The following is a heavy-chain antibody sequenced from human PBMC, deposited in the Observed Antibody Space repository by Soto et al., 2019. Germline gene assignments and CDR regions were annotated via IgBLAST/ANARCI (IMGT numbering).Heavy chain of an antibody. J-gene: IGHJ4*02. V-gene: IGHV3-30-3*01. CDR1: GFTLSNYG. Sequence: QVRLVESGGGVVQPGGSLRLSCVASGFTLSNYGMHWVRQPPGKGLEWVAVNSFDGSIEKYADSVKGRFTISRDNSKNTLYLQLSSLRAEDTAMYYCASQIVVVRDSWGQGTLVTVSS. D-gene: IGHD3-22*01. CDR3: ASQIVVVRDS. CDR2: NSFDGSIE.